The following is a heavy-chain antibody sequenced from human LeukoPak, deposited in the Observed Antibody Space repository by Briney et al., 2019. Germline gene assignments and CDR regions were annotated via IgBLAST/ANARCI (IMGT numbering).Heavy chain of an antibody. J-gene: IGHJ4*02. Sequence: GGSLRLSCAASGFTFSSYAMHWVRQAPGKGLEWVAVISYDGSNKYYADSVKGRFTISRDNSKNTLYLQMNSLRAEDTAVYYCASLSGSPNFDYWGQGTLVTVSS. CDR2: ISYDGSNK. V-gene: IGHV3-30-3*01. CDR3: ASLSGSPNFDY. CDR1: GFTFSSYA. D-gene: IGHD1-26*01.